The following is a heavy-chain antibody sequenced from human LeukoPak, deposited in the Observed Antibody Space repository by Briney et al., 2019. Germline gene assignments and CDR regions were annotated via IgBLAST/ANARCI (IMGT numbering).Heavy chain of an antibody. Sequence: GGSLRPSCAASGFTFSSYWMHWVRQAPGKGLVWVSRIKSDGSTNYADSVKGRFTISRDNAKNTVSLQMNSLRAEDTGVYFCARAPSEIGGYYPEYFRHWGQGTLVTVSS. V-gene: IGHV3-74*01. D-gene: IGHD3-22*01. CDR2: IKSDGST. J-gene: IGHJ1*01. CDR3: ARAPSEIGGYYPEYFRH. CDR1: GFTFSSYW.